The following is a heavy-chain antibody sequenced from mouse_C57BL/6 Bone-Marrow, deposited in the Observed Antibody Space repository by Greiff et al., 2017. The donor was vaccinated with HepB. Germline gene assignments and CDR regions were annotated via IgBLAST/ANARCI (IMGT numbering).Heavy chain of an antibody. CDR3: ARVTYGSSSAWFAY. CDR2: INPSTGGT. J-gene: IGHJ3*01. Sequence: VQLQQSGPELVKPGASVKISCKASGYSFTGYYMNWVKQSPEKSLEWIGEINPSTGGTTYNQKFKAKATLTVDKSSSTAYMQLKSLTSEDSAVYYSARVTYGSSSAWFAYWGQGTLVTVSA. CDR1: GYSFTGYY. V-gene: IGHV1-42*01. D-gene: IGHD1-1*01.